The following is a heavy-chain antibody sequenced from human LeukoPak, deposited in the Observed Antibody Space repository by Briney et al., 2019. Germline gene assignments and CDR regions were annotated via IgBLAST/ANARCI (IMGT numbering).Heavy chain of an antibody. CDR2: IYSGGGT. CDR3: ARAVGVTAIHNAFDI. Sequence: GGSLRLSCAASGFTVSSNYMSWVCQAPGKGLEWGSLIYSGGGTDYAEYVKGRFTFSRANSKNTLYLQMNSLRAEDTAVYYCARAVGVTAIHNAFDIWGQGTMVTVSS. CDR1: GFTVSSNY. D-gene: IGHD2-21*02. J-gene: IGHJ3*02. V-gene: IGHV3-66*01.